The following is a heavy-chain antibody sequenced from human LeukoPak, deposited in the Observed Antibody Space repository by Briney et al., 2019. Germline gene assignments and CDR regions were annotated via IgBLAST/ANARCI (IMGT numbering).Heavy chain of an antibody. CDR3: ARGLSSWTVDY. CDR2: INHSGST. J-gene: IGHJ4*02. V-gene: IGHV4-34*01. D-gene: IGHD6-13*01. Sequence: SETLSLTCAVYGGSFSGYYWSWIRQPPGKGLEWIGEINHSGSTNYNPSLKSRVTISADTSKNQFSLNLSSVTAADTAVYYCARGLSSWTVDYWGQGTLVTVSS. CDR1: GGSFSGYY.